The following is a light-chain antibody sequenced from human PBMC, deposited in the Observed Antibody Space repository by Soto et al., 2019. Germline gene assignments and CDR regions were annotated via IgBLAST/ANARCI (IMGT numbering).Light chain of an antibody. J-gene: IGLJ1*01. V-gene: IGLV2-11*01. Sequence: QSALTQPRSVSGSPGQSVTISCTGTSSDVGAYNYVSWYQQHPGKAPKLMIYDVNKRPSGVPDRFSGSKSGNTASLTISGLQAEDESDYYCSSYTTSGTRVFGTGTKVTVL. CDR2: DVN. CDR3: SSYTTSGTRV. CDR1: SSDVGAYNY.